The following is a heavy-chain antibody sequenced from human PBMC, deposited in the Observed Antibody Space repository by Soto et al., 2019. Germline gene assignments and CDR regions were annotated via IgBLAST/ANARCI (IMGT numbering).Heavy chain of an antibody. D-gene: IGHD2-21*02. CDR2: IKTKSDGETR. CDR3: VAGWTDV. CDR1: GFMFSSAW. J-gene: IGHJ4*02. V-gene: IGHV3-15*01. Sequence: EVQMVQSGGDLVKPGGSLRLSCVTSGFMFSSAWMNWVRQAPGKGLEWVARIKTKSDGETRDYAAPVKGRFTISRDDSKKTVYLQMNSLRAEDTAGYYCVAGWTDVWGQGNLVTGSS.